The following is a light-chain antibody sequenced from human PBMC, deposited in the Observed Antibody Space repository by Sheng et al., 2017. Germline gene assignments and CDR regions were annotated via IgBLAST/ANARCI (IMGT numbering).Light chain of an antibody. CDR3: QKYNSAPWT. CDR1: QDIYSS. V-gene: IGKV1-27*01. J-gene: IGKJ1*01. CDR2: AAS. Sequence: DIQLTQSPSSLSPSVGDRVIITCRASQDIYSSLAWYQQKPGKVPKLLIYAASTLQSGVPSRFSGSGSGTDFTLTISSLQPEDVATYYCQKYNSAPWTFGQGTKVEIK.